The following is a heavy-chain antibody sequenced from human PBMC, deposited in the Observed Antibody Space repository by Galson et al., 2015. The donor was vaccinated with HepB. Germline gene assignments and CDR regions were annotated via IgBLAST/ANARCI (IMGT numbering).Heavy chain of an antibody. V-gene: IGHV1-69*13. CDR2: IIPIFGTA. Sequence: SVKVSCKASGGTFSSYAISWVRQAPGQGLEWMGGIIPIFGTANYAQKFQGRVTITADESTSTAYMELSSLRSEDTAVYYCGVWNDCGGNALTMIDYWGQGTLVTVSS. CDR3: GVWNDCGGNALTMIDY. CDR1: GGTFSSYA. D-gene: IGHD4-23*01. J-gene: IGHJ4*02.